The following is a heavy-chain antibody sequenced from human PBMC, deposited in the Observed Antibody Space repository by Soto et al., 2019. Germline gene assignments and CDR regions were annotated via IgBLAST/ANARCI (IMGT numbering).Heavy chain of an antibody. Sequence: EVQLVESGGGLVKPGGSLRLSCAASGFTFSSYSMNWVRQAPGKGLEWVSSISSSSSYIYYADSVKGRFTISRDNAKNSLYLQMNSLRAEDTAVYYCARDSDDWYFDLWGRGTLVAVSS. CDR2: ISSSSSYI. CDR3: ARDSDDWYFDL. V-gene: IGHV3-21*01. CDR1: GFTFSSYS. J-gene: IGHJ2*01.